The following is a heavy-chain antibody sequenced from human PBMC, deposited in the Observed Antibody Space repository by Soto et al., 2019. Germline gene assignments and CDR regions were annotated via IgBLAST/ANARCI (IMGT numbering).Heavy chain of an antibody. CDR1: GGTFSSYA. D-gene: IGHD3-10*01. CDR3: ARDKSLGLGYYYMDV. Sequence: ASVKVSCKASGGTFSSYAISWVRQAPGQGLEWMGWINPNSGGTNYAQKFQGWVTMTRDTSISTAYMELSRLRSDDTAVYYCARDKSLGLGYYYMDVWGKGTTVTVSS. CDR2: INPNSGGT. J-gene: IGHJ6*03. V-gene: IGHV1-2*04.